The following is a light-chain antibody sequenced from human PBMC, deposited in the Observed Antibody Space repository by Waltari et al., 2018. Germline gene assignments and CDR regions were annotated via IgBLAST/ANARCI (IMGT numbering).Light chain of an antibody. J-gene: IGKJ2*01. CDR3: QQFNSHPYT. V-gene: IGKV1-9*01. Sequence: IQLTQSPSSLSASVVDRVTITCRASQGISSYLAWNQQKPGKAPKLLIYAASTLQSGVPSRFSGSGSGSDFTLTISSLQPEDFASYFCQQFNSHPYTFGQGTKLEI. CDR1: QGISSY. CDR2: AAS.